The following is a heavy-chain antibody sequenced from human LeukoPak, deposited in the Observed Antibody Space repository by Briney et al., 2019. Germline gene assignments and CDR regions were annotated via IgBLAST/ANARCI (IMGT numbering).Heavy chain of an antibody. V-gene: IGHV3-48*01. CDR1: GFTFNSYS. CDR2: ISSSSSTI. D-gene: IGHD2/OR15-2a*01. Sequence: GGSLRLSCAASGFTFNSYSMNWVRQAPGKGLEWVSYISSSSSTIYYADSVKGRFTISRDNAKNSLYLQMNSLRAEDTAVYYCARDLCVVSHYYVDYWGQGTLVTVSS. CDR3: ARDLCVVSHYYVDY. J-gene: IGHJ4*02.